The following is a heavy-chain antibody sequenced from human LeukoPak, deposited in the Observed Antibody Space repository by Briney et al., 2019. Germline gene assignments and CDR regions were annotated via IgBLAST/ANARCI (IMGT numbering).Heavy chain of an antibody. Sequence: SQTLSLTCTVSGGSISSGGYYWIWIPQHPGKGLEWIGYIHYSGSTYYNPSLKSRVTISVDTSKNQFSLKLSSVTAADTAVYYCARDHAAIAPGLGMDVWGKGTTVTVSS. CDR1: GGSISSGGYY. D-gene: IGHD2-2*01. CDR2: IHYSGST. V-gene: IGHV4-31*03. CDR3: ARDHAAIAPGLGMDV. J-gene: IGHJ6*04.